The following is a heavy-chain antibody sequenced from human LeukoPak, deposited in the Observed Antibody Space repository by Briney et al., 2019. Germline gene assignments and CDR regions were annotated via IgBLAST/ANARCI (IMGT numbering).Heavy chain of an antibody. Sequence: GGSLRLSCAASGFTFDDYAMHWVRQAPGKGLEWVSAISGSGGSTYYADSVKGRFTISRDNSKNTLYLQMNSLRAEDTAVYYCARVVVVANDAFDIWGQGTMVTVSS. V-gene: IGHV3-23*01. CDR1: GFTFDDYA. CDR3: ARVVVVANDAFDI. D-gene: IGHD2-15*01. J-gene: IGHJ3*02. CDR2: ISGSGGST.